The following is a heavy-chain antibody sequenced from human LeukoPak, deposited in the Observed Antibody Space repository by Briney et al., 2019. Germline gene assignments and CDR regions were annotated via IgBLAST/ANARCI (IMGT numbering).Heavy chain of an antibody. V-gene: IGHV1-69*04. J-gene: IGHJ3*02. Sequence: GASVKVSCKASGGTFSSYAISWVRQAPGQGLEWMGRIIPILGIANYAQKFQGRVTITADKSTSTAYMELSSLRSEDTAVYYCARVYSVYGSGQDAFDIWGQGTMVTVSS. CDR3: ARVYSVYGSGQDAFDI. D-gene: IGHD3-10*01. CDR1: GGTFSSYA. CDR2: IIPILGIA.